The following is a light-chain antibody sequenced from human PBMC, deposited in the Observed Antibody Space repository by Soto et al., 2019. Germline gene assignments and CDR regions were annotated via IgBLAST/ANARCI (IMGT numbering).Light chain of an antibody. CDR2: GAS. CDR1: QSVSSSY. V-gene: IGKV3-20*01. CDR3: QQYGNFMYT. J-gene: IGKJ2*01. Sequence: EIVLTQSPATLSLSPGERATLSCRASQSVSSSYLAWYQQKPGQAPRLLIYGASSRATGIPDRFSGSGSGTDFTLTISRLEPEDFAVYYCQQYGNFMYTFGQGTKLEIK.